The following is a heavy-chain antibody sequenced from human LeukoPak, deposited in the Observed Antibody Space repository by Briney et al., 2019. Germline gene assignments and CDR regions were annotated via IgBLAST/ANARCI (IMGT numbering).Heavy chain of an antibody. D-gene: IGHD2-2*01. CDR3: ARDVDCSSTSCYLLRGSATFDF. J-gene: IGHJ4*02. V-gene: IGHV3-21*01. Sequence: GGSLRLSCAASGFTFSSYSMNWVRQAPGKGLEWVSSISSSSSYIYYADSVKGRFTISRDNAKNSLYLQMNSLRAEDTAVYYCARDVDCSSTSCYLLRGSATFDFWGQGTLVTVSS. CDR2: ISSSSSYI. CDR1: GFTFSSYS.